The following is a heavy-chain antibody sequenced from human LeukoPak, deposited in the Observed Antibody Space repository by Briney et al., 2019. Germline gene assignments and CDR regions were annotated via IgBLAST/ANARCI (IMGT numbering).Heavy chain of an antibody. Sequence: SETLSLTCTVSGGSISSYYWSWLRQPAGKEPEWIGRIYPLETTNYNPSLKSRVTISIDTSKNQFSLKLSSVTAADTAVYYCARQGVYEVFDYWGQGTLVTVSS. V-gene: IGHV4-4*07. J-gene: IGHJ4*02. D-gene: IGHD5/OR15-5a*01. CDR2: IYPLETT. CDR1: GGSISSYY. CDR3: ARQGVYEVFDY.